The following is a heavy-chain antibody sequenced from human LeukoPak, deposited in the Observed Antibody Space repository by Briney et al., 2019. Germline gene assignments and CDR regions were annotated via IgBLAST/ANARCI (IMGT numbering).Heavy chain of an antibody. Sequence: GSLRLSCAASGFTFSSYAMSWVRQPPGKGLEWIGDINHSGGTNYIPSLKSRVTISVDTSKNQFSLKLTSVTAADTAVYYCAISAYYGSPDYWGQGTLVTVSS. CDR1: GFTFSSYA. V-gene: IGHV4-34*08. CDR3: AISAYYGSPDY. J-gene: IGHJ4*02. D-gene: IGHD3-10*01. CDR2: INHSGGT.